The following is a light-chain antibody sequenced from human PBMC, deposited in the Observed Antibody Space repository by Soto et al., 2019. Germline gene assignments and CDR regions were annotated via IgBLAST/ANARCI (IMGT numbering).Light chain of an antibody. Sequence: QSVLTQPPSASGTPGQRVTISCSGSSSNIGSNTVNWYQQLPGTAPKLLIYSNNQRPSGVPDRFSGSKSGTSASLAISGLQSEDEADYYCAAWFDSLTGSYVCESGSKVTVL. CDR2: SNN. CDR3: AAWFDSLTGSYV. CDR1: SSNIGSNT. J-gene: IGLJ1*01. V-gene: IGLV1-44*01.